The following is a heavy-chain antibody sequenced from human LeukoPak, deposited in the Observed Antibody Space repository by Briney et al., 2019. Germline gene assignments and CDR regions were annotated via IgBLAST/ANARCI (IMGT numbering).Heavy chain of an antibody. D-gene: IGHD4-11*01. CDR1: DGSISSSSYY. V-gene: IGHV4-39*01. J-gene: IGHJ4*02. Sequence: PSETLSLTCTVSDGSISSSSYYWGWIRQPPGKGLEWIGSIYYSGSTYYNPSLKSRVTISVDTSKNQFSLKLNSVTAADTAVYYCARHRTYSNYYFDYWGQGTLVTVSS. CDR3: ARHRTYSNYYFDY. CDR2: IYYSGST.